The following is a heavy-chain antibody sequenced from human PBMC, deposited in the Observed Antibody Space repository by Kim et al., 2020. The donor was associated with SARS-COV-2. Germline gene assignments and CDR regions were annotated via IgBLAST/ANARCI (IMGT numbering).Heavy chain of an antibody. CDR3: ARALISRAAVTQYFHD. CDR2: LNPCCGST. J-gene: IGHJ1*01. D-gene: IGHD6-13*01. CDR1: GYTFTNYS. Sequence: ASVKVSCKASGYTFTNYSIHWVRQAPGQGLEWMGKLNPCCGSTHNAEKFQDRVTITRETSTSIVNWELSSLRSEATPVYYCARALISRAAVTQYFHDW. V-gene: IGHV1-46*01.